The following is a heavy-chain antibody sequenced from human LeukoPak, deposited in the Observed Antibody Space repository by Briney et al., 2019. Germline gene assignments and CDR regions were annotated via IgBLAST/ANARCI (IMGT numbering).Heavy chain of an antibody. Sequence: GGSLRLSCSASGFTFRSYSMNWVRQAPGKGLEWVSSISSSSSYIYYADSVKGRFTISRDNAKNSLYLQMNSLRAEDTAVYYCARAGYSSSWPDYWGQGTLVTVSS. CDR3: ARAGYSSSWPDY. V-gene: IGHV3-21*01. CDR2: ISSSSSYI. CDR1: GFTFRSYS. J-gene: IGHJ4*02. D-gene: IGHD6-13*01.